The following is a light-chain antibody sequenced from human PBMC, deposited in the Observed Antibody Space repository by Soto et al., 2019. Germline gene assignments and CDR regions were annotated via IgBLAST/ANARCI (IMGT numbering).Light chain of an antibody. CDR3: SSFTSSSTYV. CDR2: EVS. CDR1: SSDVGSYNR. J-gene: IGLJ1*01. Sequence: QSALTQPPSVSGSPGQSVTISCTGTSSDVGSYNRVSWYQQPPGTAPKLMIYEVSNRPSGVPDRFSGSTSGNTASLTISGLQAEDEADYYCSSFTSSSTYVFGTWTKVTVL. V-gene: IGLV2-18*02.